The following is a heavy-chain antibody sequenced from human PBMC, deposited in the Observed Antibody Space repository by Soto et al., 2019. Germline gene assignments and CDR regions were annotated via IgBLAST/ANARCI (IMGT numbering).Heavy chain of an antibody. Sequence: SVKVSCKASGGTFSSYAISWVRQAPGQGLEWMGGIIPIFGTANYAQKFQGRVTITADESTSTAYMELSSLRSEDTAVYYCARDLAETNWFDPWGQGTLVTVPS. D-gene: IGHD2-15*01. CDR3: ARDLAETNWFDP. J-gene: IGHJ5*02. V-gene: IGHV1-69*13. CDR2: IIPIFGTA. CDR1: GGTFSSYA.